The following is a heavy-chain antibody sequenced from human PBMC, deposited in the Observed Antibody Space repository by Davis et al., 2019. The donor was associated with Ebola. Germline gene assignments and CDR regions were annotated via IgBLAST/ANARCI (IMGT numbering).Heavy chain of an antibody. J-gene: IGHJ6*02. CDR3: ATTYSGSFHYYGMDV. CDR2: INHSGST. CDR1: GGSFSGYY. Sequence: PSETLSLTCAVYGGSFSGYYWSWIRQPPGKGLEWIGEINHSGSTNYNPSLKSRVTISVDTSKNQFSLKLSSVTAADTAVYYCATTYSGSFHYYGMDVWGQGTTVTVSS. D-gene: IGHD1-26*01. V-gene: IGHV4-34*01.